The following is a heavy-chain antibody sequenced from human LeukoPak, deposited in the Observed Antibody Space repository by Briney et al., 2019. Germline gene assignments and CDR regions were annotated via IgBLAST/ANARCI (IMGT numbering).Heavy chain of an antibody. V-gene: IGHV5-51*01. J-gene: IGHJ4*02. D-gene: IGHD1-26*01. CDR3: TMGWRGTYYDPASY. Sequence: GESLKISCKGSGYTFTTNWIGWVRQMPGKGLEWMAIIHPADSDTRYSPSFQGQVSISVDKSISTAYLQWSSLKASDTAMYYRTMGWRGTYYDPASYWSQGTLIIVSS. CDR1: GYTFTTNW. CDR2: IHPADSDT.